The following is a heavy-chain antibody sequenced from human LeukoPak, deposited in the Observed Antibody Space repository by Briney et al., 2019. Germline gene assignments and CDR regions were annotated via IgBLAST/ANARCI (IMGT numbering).Heavy chain of an antibody. J-gene: IGHJ4*02. CDR3: ARGDGDPAYDFWSGYFRYFDY. D-gene: IGHD3-3*01. V-gene: IGHV3-11*06. CDR2: ISSSSSYI. CDR1: GFTFSDYY. Sequence: GGSLRLSCAASGFTFSDYYMSWIRQAPGKGLEWVSSISSSSSYIYYADSVKGRFTISRDNAKNSLYLQMNSLRAEDTAVYYCARGDGDPAYDFWSGYFRYFDYWGQGTLVTVSS.